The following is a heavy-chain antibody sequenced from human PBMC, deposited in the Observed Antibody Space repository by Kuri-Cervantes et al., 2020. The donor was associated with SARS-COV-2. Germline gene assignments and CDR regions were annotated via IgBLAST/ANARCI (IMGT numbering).Heavy chain of an antibody. CDR1: GGSFSGYY. J-gene: IGHJ5*02. Sequence: GSLRLSCAVYGGSFSGYYWSWIRQPPGKGLEWIGEINHSGSTNYNPSLKSRVTISVDTSKNQFSLKLSSVAAADTAVYYCARHRWFDPWGQGTLVTVSS. CDR3: ARHRWFDP. CDR2: INHSGST. D-gene: IGHD1-14*01. V-gene: IGHV4-34*01.